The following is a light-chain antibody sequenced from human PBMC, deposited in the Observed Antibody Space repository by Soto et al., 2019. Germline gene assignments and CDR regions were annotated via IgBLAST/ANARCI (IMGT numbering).Light chain of an antibody. CDR2: DVS. CDR3: LQHNSYPLT. Sequence: DIPMTQSPSTLPASVGDRVTISCRASQTVERWLAWYQQKPGKAPKLLISDVSSLERGVPARFSGSGSGPEFTLTISSLQPEDVATYYCLQHNSYPLTFGGGTKVEIK. J-gene: IGKJ4*01. V-gene: IGKV1-5*01. CDR1: QTVERW.